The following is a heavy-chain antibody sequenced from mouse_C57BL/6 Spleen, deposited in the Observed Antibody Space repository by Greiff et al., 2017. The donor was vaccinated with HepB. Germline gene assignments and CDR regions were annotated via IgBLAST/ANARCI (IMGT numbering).Heavy chain of an antibody. CDR1: GYTFTDYY. CDR3: AKTMGTTREYYAMDY. V-gene: IGHV1-76*01. Sequence: QVHVKQSGAELVRPGASVKLSCKASGYTFTDYYINWVKQRPGQGLEWIARIYPGSGNTYYNEKFKGKATLTAEKSSSTAYMQLSSLTSEDSAVYFCAKTMGTTREYYAMDYWGQGTSVTVSS. CDR2: IYPGSGNT. D-gene: IGHD2-2*01. J-gene: IGHJ4*01.